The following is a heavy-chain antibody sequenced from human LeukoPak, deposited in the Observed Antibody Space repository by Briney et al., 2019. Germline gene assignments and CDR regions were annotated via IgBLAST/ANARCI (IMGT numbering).Heavy chain of an antibody. V-gene: IGHV1-18*01. Sequence: ASVKVSCKTSGYSFESYGITWVRQAPGQGLEWVGRISPYNGNTNYAQRLQGRVTMTTDTSTSTAYMDLKNLRSDDTAVYYCATNPSYDFWTGDWGPGTLVTVSS. CDR1: GYSFESYG. CDR2: ISPYNGNT. D-gene: IGHD3-3*01. J-gene: IGHJ4*02. CDR3: ATNPSYDFWTGD.